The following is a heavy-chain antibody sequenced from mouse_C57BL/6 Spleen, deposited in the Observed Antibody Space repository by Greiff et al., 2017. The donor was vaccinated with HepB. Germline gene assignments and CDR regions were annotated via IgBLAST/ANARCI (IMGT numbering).Heavy chain of an antibody. CDR2: ISDGGSYT. D-gene: IGHD2-5*01. CDR1: GFTFSSYA. J-gene: IGHJ4*01. CDR3: ARADDSNRDYAMDY. V-gene: IGHV5-4*01. Sequence: EVQLVESGGGLVKPGGSLKLSCAASGFTFSSYAMSWVRQTPEKRLEWVATISDGGSYTYYPDNVKGRFTISRDTAKNNLYLQMSHLKSEDTAMYYCARADDSNRDYAMDYWGQGTSVTVSS.